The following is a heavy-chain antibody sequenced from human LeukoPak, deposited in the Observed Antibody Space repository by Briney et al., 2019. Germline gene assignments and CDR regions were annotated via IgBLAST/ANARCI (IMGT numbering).Heavy chain of an antibody. J-gene: IGHJ4*02. CDR1: GGSFSGYY. D-gene: IGHD3-10*01. Sequence: SETLSLTCAVYGGSFSGYYWSWIRQPPGKGREWIGEINHSGSTNYNPSLKSRVTISVDTSKNQFSLKLSSVTAADTAVYYCARTEGGSGSYRPYYFDYWGQGTLVTVSS. CDR2: INHSGST. CDR3: ARTEGGSGSYRPYYFDY. V-gene: IGHV4-34*01.